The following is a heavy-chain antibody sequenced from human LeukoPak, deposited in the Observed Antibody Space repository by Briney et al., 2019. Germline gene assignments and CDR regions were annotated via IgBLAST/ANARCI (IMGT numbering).Heavy chain of an antibody. V-gene: IGHV3-74*01. CDR2: INSDGSST. CDR1: GFTFSSYR. J-gene: IGHJ3*02. CDR3: ARDWNDIYAFDI. Sequence: PGGSLRLSCAASGFTFSSYRMHWVRHAPGKGLVWVSRINSDGSSTSYADSVKGRFTISRDNAKNTLYLQMNSLRAEDTAVYYCARDWNDIYAFDIWGQGTMVTVSS. D-gene: IGHD1-1*01.